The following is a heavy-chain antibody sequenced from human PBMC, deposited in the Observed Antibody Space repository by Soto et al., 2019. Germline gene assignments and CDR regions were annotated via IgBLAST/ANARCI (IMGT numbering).Heavy chain of an antibody. V-gene: IGHV4-31*03. CDR2: IDNSGST. D-gene: IGHD2-21*02. Sequence: SETLSLTCTVSGASVSTGVYYWTWIRQHPGNGLEWIGYIDNSGSTYYNPSLTGRVDISVDTSKNEFSLNLQSLTASDTAFYYCAGAVSDFDARPYRPSYFDQWGQGILVTVSS. CDR3: AGAVSDFDARPYRPSYFDQ. J-gene: IGHJ4*02. CDR1: GASVSTGVYY.